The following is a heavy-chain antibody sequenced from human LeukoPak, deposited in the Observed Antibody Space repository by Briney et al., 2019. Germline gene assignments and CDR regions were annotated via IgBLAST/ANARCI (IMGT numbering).Heavy chain of an antibody. CDR2: INPNSGDT. Sequence: ASVKVSCKASGYTFTDYYMHWVRQAPGQRLEWMGWINPNSGDTKYARKFQGRVTMTRDTSISTAYVELSRLTSNDTAVYYCARGSALKGPRFPFDYWGQGTLVTVSS. D-gene: IGHD4/OR15-4a*01. V-gene: IGHV1-2*02. J-gene: IGHJ4*02. CDR1: GYTFTDYY. CDR3: ARGSALKGPRFPFDY.